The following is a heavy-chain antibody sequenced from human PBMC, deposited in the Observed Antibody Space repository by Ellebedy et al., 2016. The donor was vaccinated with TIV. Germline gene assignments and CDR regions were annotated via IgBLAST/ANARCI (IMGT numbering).Heavy chain of an antibody. Sequence: PGGSLRLSCAASKFTFSSFAMNWVRQAPGKGLEWVSGISGSGSSTFYGDSVKGRFTISRDNSKNTLDLQMNSLTAEDTATYYCVKDRGDTLMGYGMDVWGQGATVTVSS. J-gene: IGHJ6*02. CDR3: VKDRGDTLMGYGMDV. CDR1: KFTFSSFA. V-gene: IGHV3-23*01. CDR2: ISGSGSST. D-gene: IGHD3-16*01.